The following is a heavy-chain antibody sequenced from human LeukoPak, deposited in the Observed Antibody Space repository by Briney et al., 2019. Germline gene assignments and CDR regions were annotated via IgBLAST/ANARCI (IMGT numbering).Heavy chain of an antibody. CDR1: GFTFSSYS. CDR2: ISSSSSYI. J-gene: IGHJ4*02. CDR3: AREGRQQLPDY. V-gene: IGHV3-21*01. D-gene: IGHD6-13*01. Sequence: GGSLRLSCAASGFTFSSYSMNWVRQAPGKGLEWVSSISSSSSYIYYADSVKGRFTISRDNAKNSLYLRMNSLRAEDTAVYYCAREGRQQLPDYWGQGTLVTVSS.